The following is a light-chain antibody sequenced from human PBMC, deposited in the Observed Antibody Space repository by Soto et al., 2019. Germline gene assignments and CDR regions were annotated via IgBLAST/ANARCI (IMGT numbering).Light chain of an antibody. CDR1: QSIRNH. CDR3: QQSYSRPPT. Sequence: DIQMTQSPSSLSASVEDRVIITCRASQSIRNHLNWYQQTQGKAPKLLIFAASSLQSGVPSRFSGSRSGPDFTLPISSLQPEDFATYYCQQSYSRPPTFGQGTKVDIK. CDR2: AAS. J-gene: IGKJ1*01. V-gene: IGKV1-39*01.